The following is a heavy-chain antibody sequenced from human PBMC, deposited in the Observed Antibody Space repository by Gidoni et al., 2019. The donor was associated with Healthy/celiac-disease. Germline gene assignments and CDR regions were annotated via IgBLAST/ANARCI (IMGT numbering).Heavy chain of an antibody. D-gene: IGHD4-17*01. CDR3: AKVSGDYVMGYYYGMDV. J-gene: IGHJ6*02. CDR2: ISGSGGST. CDR1: GFTFSSYA. V-gene: IGHV3-23*01. Sequence: EVQLLESGGGLVQPGGSLRLSCAASGFTFSSYAMSWVRQARGKGLEWVSAISGSGGSTYYADSVKGRFTISRDNSKNTLYLQMNSLRAEDTAVYYCAKVSGDYVMGYYYGMDVWGQGTTVTVSS.